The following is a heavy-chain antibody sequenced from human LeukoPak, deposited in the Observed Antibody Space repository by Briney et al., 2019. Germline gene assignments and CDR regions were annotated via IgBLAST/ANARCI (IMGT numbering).Heavy chain of an antibody. CDR1: GLTFRSYR. CDR2: ISSSSSTI. Sequence: GGVLRSPLPGSGLTFRSYRSHWVGPAPGKGGEGVAYISSSSSTIYYADSVKGRFTISRDNAKNSLYLQMNSLRAEDTAVYYCAREEYYYDSSAQGAFDIWGQGTMVTVSS. V-gene: IGHV3-48*01. J-gene: IGHJ3*02. D-gene: IGHD3-22*01. CDR3: AREEYYYDSSAQGAFDI.